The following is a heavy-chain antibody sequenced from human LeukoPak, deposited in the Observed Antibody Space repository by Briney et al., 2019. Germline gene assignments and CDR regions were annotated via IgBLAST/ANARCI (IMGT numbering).Heavy chain of an antibody. J-gene: IGHJ4*01. CDR3: ARVNYAGLTAYYAYDF. V-gene: IGHV4-38-2*02. CDR1: GDAITSGHY. D-gene: IGHD3-9*01. Sequence: SETLSLTCSVSGDAITSGHYWAWIRQPPGKGLEWIGSIFYSGVAYISSSLSSRVTMSVTTSTNQFSLNVTPVTAADTAVYFCARVNYAGLTAYYAYDFWGQGVLVTVSS. CDR2: IFYSGVA.